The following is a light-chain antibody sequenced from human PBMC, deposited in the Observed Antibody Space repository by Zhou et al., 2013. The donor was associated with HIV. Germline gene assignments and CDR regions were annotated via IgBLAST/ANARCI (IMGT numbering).Light chain of an antibody. CDR3: QQSYNTPQT. J-gene: IGKJ1*01. CDR1: QNISIY. V-gene: IGKV1-39*01. Sequence: DIQMTQSPSSLSASVGDRVTLTCRASQNISIYLNWYQQKPGKAPKLLIYTASSLQSGVPSRFSGSGSGTDFTLTINSLQPEDFATYYCQQSYNTPQTFGQGTKVEIK. CDR2: TAS.